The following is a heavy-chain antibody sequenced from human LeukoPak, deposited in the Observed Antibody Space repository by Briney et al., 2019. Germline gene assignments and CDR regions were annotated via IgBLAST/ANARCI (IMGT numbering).Heavy chain of an antibody. D-gene: IGHD6-19*01. J-gene: IGHJ4*02. V-gene: IGHV3-21*01. CDR1: GFTFSSYS. Sequence: PGGSLRLSCAASGFTFSSYSMNWVRQAPGKGLEWVSSISSSSSYIYYADSVKGRFTISRDNAKNSLYLQMNSLRAEDTAVYYCASHRATYSSGWQYYFDYWGQGTLVTVSS. CDR2: ISSSSSYI. CDR3: ASHRATYSSGWQYYFDY.